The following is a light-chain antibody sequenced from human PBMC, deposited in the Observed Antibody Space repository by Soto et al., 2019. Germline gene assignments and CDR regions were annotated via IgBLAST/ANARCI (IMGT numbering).Light chain of an antibody. CDR2: EGS. J-gene: IGLJ2*01. V-gene: IGLV2-23*03. CDR1: SSDVGSYNL. Sequence: QSALTQPAAVSGSPGQSITISCTGTSSDVGSYNLVSWYQQHPGKATKLMIYEGSKRHSGVSNRFSGSKSGNTASLTISGLQAEDEADYYCCSYSGSSTFVVFGGGTKLTVL. CDR3: CSYSGSSTFVV.